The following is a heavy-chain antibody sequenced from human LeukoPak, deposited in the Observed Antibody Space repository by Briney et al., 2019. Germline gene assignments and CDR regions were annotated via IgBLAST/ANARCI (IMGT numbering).Heavy chain of an antibody. CDR3: ARSERAWSLDY. Sequence: PSETLSLTCIVSGGSISSSYWSWIRQPPGKGLEWIGQIYYSGSTSYNPSLKSRVTISVDTSKNQFSLKLSSVTAADTAVYYCARSERAWSLDYWGQGTLVTVSS. V-gene: IGHV4-59*01. CDR2: IYYSGST. CDR1: GGSISSSY. D-gene: IGHD1-1*01. J-gene: IGHJ4*02.